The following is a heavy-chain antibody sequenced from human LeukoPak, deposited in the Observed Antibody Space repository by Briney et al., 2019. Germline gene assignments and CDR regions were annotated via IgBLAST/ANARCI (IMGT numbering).Heavy chain of an antibody. J-gene: IGHJ3*02. CDR2: INHRGST. Sequence: PSETLSLTCAVYGGSFSGYYWSWIRPPPGKGLEWIGEINHRGSTNYNPSLKRRVTLSVDTSKNQFSLKLSSVTAADTAGYYCARERPPDYYGSGSYRALDIGGQGTMVTVPS. CDR3: ARERPPDYYGSGSYRALDI. CDR1: GGSFSGYY. D-gene: IGHD3-10*01. V-gene: IGHV4-34*01.